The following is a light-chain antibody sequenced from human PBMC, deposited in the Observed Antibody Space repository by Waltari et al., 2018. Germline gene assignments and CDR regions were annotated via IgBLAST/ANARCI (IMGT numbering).Light chain of an antibody. V-gene: IGLV2-14*01. CDR1: RSDVCGYNH. CDR3: SSYTSSSSWV. Sequence: QSALTQPASVSRSPGQSLTIPCTGTRSDVCGYNHVSWYQQHPRKAPKLMIYDVSKRPSGVSHRFSGSKSGNTASLTISGLQAEDEADYYCSSYTSSSSWVFGGGTKLTVL. J-gene: IGLJ3*02. CDR2: DVS.